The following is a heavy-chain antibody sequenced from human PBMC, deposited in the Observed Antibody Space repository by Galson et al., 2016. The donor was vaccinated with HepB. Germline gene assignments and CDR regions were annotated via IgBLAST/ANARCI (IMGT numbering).Heavy chain of an antibody. CDR3: SKDPGQVYGVSYGLDS. V-gene: IGHV3-33*03. Sequence: SLRLSCAASGFTFNNHGMHWVRQAPGKGLEWVAVIWYDGTNEYYADAVKGRFIISRDNSKSTVFLQMNSLRVEDTAVYYCSKDPGQVYGVSYGLDSWGQGTQVTVSS. CDR1: GFTFNNHG. D-gene: IGHD5-18*01. CDR2: IWYDGTNE. J-gene: IGHJ4*02.